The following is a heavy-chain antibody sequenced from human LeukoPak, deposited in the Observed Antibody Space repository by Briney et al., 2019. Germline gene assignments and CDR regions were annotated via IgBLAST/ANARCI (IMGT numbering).Heavy chain of an antibody. D-gene: IGHD3-16*02. CDR2: INPNSGGT. J-gene: IGHJ4*02. Sequence: GASVKVSCKASGYTFTSYYMHWVRQAPGQGLEWMGWINPNSGGTNYAQKFQGRVTMTRDTSISTAYMELSRLRSDDTAVYYCARAPANYDYVWGSYREYYFDYWGQGTLVTVSS. CDR1: GYTFTSYY. CDR3: ARAPANYDYVWGSYREYYFDY. V-gene: IGHV1-2*02.